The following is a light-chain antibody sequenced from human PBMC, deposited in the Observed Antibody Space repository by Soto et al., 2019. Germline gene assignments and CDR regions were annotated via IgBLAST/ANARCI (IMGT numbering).Light chain of an antibody. V-gene: IGKV3D-20*01. CDR1: QSLNRRY. Sequence: VVMTQSPATLSSSPGERATLSWGASQSLNRRYLAWYQQKPGQAPRPVIYDASRRATDIPDRFSGSGSGTDFTPTITRLEPEDFAMYYCQQYEISPPITFGQGTRLEIK. J-gene: IGKJ5*01. CDR3: QQYEISPPIT. CDR2: DAS.